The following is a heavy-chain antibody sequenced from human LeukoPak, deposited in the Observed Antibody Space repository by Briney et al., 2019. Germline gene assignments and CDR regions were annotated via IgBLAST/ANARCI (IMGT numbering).Heavy chain of an antibody. CDR2: INYSGST. Sequence: SETLSLTCTVSGGSISNYYWSWIRQPPGKGLEWIAYINYSGSTNYNPSLKSRVTISVDTSKNHFSLKLSSVTAADTAVYYCARRGGYSGYGPFDYWGQGTLVTVSS. V-gene: IGHV4-59*08. CDR3: ARRGGYSGYGPFDY. D-gene: IGHD5-12*01. CDR1: GGSISNYY. J-gene: IGHJ4*02.